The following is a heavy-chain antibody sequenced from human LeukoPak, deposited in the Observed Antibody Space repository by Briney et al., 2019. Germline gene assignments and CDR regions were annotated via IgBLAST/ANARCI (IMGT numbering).Heavy chain of an antibody. CDR3: ATHYYDSSGYYPWYFDY. J-gene: IGHJ4*02. CDR2: IYYSGYT. CDR1: GGSISSSSYY. D-gene: IGHD3-22*01. Sequence: PSETLSLTCTVSGGSISSSSYYWGWIRQPPGKGLEWIGSIYYSGYTYYNPSLKSRVTISVDTSKNQFSLKLSSVTAAGTAVYYCATHYYDSSGYYPWYFDYWGQGTLVTVSS. V-gene: IGHV4-39*01.